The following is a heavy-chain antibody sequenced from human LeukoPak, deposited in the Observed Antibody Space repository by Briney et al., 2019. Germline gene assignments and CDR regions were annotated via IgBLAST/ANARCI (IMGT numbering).Heavy chain of an antibody. CDR1: GFTFSGSA. D-gene: IGHD3-22*01. CDR2: IRSKANSYAT. Sequence: QTGGSLRLSCAASGFTFSGSAMHWVRQASGKGLEWDGRIRSKANSYATAYAASVKGRFTISRDDSKNTAYLQMNSLKTEDTAVYYCTTYYDSSGFRHHWGQGTLVTVSS. V-gene: IGHV3-73*01. CDR3: TTYYDSSGFRHH. J-gene: IGHJ5*02.